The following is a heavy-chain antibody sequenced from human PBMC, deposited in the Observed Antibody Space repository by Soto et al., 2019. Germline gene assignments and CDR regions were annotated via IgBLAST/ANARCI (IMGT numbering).Heavy chain of an antibody. CDR2: IYYSGST. J-gene: IGHJ6*02. Sequence: SETLSLTCPVSGGSLSSGCYYWSWIRQHPGKGLEWIGYIYYSGSTYYNPSLKSRVTISVDTSKNQFSLKLSSVTAADTAVYYCASQRYYYDSSGSYYYYGMDVWGQGTTVTV. CDR3: ASQRYYYDSSGSYYYYGMDV. CDR1: GGSLSSGCYY. D-gene: IGHD3-22*01. V-gene: IGHV4-31*02.